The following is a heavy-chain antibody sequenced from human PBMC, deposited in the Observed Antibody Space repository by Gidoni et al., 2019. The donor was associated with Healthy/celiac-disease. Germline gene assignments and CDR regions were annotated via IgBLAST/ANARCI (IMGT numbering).Heavy chain of an antibody. CDR1: GFPFRSYW. CDR3: ASGALSWNYEGLDY. Sequence: EVQLVESGGGLVQPGGSLRLSCAASGFPFRSYWMHWVRQAPGKGLVWVSRINSDGSSTSYADSVKGRFTISRDNAKNTLYLQMNSLRAEDTAVYYCASGALSWNYEGLDYWGQGTLVTVSS. J-gene: IGHJ4*02. CDR2: INSDGSST. V-gene: IGHV3-74*01. D-gene: IGHD1-7*01.